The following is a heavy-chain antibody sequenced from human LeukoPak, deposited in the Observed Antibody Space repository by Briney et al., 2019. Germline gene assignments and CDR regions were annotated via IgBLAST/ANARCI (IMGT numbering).Heavy chain of an antibody. CDR3: ARWGGSYFGNYYYYMDV. J-gene: IGHJ6*03. CDR1: GFTFSNYN. Sequence: GGSLRLSCAASGFTFSNYNMNWVRQAPGKGLEWISYISNSGSTIYYADSVKGRFTISRDNAKNSLYLQMNSLRAEDTAVYYCARWGGSYFGNYYYYMDVWGKGTTVTVSS. D-gene: IGHD1-26*01. CDR2: ISNSGSTI. V-gene: IGHV3-48*01.